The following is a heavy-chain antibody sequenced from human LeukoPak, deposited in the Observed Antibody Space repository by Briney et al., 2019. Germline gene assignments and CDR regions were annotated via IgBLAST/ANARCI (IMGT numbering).Heavy chain of an antibody. CDR2: IKQDGSEK. CDR3: ARARGGYDFDY. D-gene: IGHD5-12*01. Sequence: GGSLRLSCAASRFTFSSYWMSWVRQAPGKGLEWVANIKQDGSEKYYADSVKGRFTISRDNAKNSLYLQLNSLRAEDTAVYYCARARGGYDFDYWGQGTLVTVSS. J-gene: IGHJ4*02. CDR1: RFTFSSYW. V-gene: IGHV3-7*03.